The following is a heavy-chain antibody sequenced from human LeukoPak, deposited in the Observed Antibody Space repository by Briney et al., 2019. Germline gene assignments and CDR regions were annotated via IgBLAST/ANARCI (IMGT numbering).Heavy chain of an antibody. CDR1: GGSISSGDYY. CDR2: IYYSGST. CDR3: ARGPHYDFWSGYPI. J-gene: IGHJ3*02. Sequence: SETLSLTCTVSGGSISSGDYYWSWIRQPPGKGLEWIGYIYYSGSTYYNPSLKSRVTISVDTSKNQFSLKLSSVTAADTAVYYCARGPHYDFWSGYPIWGQGTMVTVSS. D-gene: IGHD3-3*01. V-gene: IGHV4-30-4*08.